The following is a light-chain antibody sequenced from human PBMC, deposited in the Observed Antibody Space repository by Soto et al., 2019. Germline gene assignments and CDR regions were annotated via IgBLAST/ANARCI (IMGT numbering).Light chain of an antibody. CDR2: SNN. CDR1: SSNIGSNY. Sequence: QSVLTQPPSASGTPGQRVTISCSGSSSNIGSNYVYWYQQLPGTAPQLLIYSNNQRPSGVPDRFSGSKSGTSASLAISGLRSEDEAYYYCAAWDDSLSGVVFGGGTKLTVL. J-gene: IGLJ2*01. CDR3: AAWDDSLSGVV. V-gene: IGLV1-47*02.